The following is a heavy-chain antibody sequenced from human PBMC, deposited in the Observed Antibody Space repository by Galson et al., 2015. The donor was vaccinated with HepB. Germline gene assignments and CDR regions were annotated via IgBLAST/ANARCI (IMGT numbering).Heavy chain of an antibody. J-gene: IGHJ5*02. CDR3: ARDLVSSGWQRGWFDP. Sequence: SLRLSCAASGFTFSSYSMNWVRQAPGKGLEWVSSISSSSSYIYYADSVKGRFTISRDNAKNSLYLQMNSLRAEDTAVYYCARDLVSSGWQRGWFDPWGQGTLVTVSS. V-gene: IGHV3-21*01. CDR1: GFTFSSYS. D-gene: IGHD6-19*01. CDR2: ISSSSSYI.